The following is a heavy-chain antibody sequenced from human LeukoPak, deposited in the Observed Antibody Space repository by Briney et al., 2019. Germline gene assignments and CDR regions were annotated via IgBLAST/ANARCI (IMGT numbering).Heavy chain of an antibody. J-gene: IGHJ4*02. CDR1: GFTFSSYS. Sequence: GGSLRLSCAASGFTFSSYSMNWVRQAPGKGLEWVSYISSSSSTIYYADPVKGRFTISRDNAKNSLYLQMNSLRAEDTAVYYCARDKYGSSWYSDYWGQGTLVTVSS. D-gene: IGHD6-13*01. V-gene: IGHV3-48*04. CDR3: ARDKYGSSWYSDY. CDR2: ISSSSSTI.